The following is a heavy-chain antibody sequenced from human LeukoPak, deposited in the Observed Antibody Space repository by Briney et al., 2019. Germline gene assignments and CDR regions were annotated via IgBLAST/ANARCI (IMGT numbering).Heavy chain of an antibody. CDR1: GFTFNYYA. V-gene: IGHV3-23*01. CDR2: ITTSGAST. Sequence: GGSLRLSCASSGFTFNYYAMTWVRQAPGKGLEWVSSITTSGASTYYADSVKGRFTISRDNSKNSLHLQMTSLRAEDTAVYYCARDYPTSGIVTLFDYWGQGTLVTVSS. D-gene: IGHD1-1*01. J-gene: IGHJ4*02. CDR3: ARDYPTSGIVTLFDY.